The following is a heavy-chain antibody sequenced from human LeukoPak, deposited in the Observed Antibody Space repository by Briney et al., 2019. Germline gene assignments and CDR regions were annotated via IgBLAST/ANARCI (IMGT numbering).Heavy chain of an antibody. Sequence: SETLSLTCAVYGGSFSGYYWSWIRQPPGKGLEWIGEINHSGSTNYNPSLKSRVTISVDTSKNQSSLKLSSVTAADTAVYYCARGPPYYDFWSGYYHWGQGTLVTVSS. CDR3: ARGPPYYDFWSGYYH. V-gene: IGHV4-34*01. CDR1: GGSFSGYY. J-gene: IGHJ4*02. CDR2: INHSGST. D-gene: IGHD3-3*01.